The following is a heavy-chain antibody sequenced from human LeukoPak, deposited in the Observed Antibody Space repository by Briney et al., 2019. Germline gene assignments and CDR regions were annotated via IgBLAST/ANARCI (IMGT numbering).Heavy chain of an antibody. D-gene: IGHD3-22*01. CDR1: GYIFTNYW. J-gene: IGHJ3*02. CDR2: IYPGDSDI. Sequence: GESLKISCKGSGYIFTNYWIGWVRQMPGKGLEWMGIIYPGDSDIRYSPSSQGQVTISADKSISTAYLQWSSLKASDTAMYYCARHNYYDRPGAAFDIWGQGTMVTVSS. CDR3: ARHNYYDRPGAAFDI. V-gene: IGHV5-51*01.